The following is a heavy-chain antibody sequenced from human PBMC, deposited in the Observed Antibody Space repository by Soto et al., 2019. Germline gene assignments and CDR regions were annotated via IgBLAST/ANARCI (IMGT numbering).Heavy chain of an antibody. J-gene: IGHJ3*02. CDR1: GGNFRSES. D-gene: IGHD2-21*02. CDR2: IIPFFGTS. V-gene: IGHV1-69*12. CDR3: AGGREFRGNSDAFQI. Sequence: QVQLVQSGAEVKKPGSSVKVSCKASGGNFRSESINWVRQAPGQGPEWMGGIIPFFGTSDYAQKFQGRLRITADDSTTTADMELSSLGSQGTGVYFCAGGREFRGNSDAFQISGPGIMV.